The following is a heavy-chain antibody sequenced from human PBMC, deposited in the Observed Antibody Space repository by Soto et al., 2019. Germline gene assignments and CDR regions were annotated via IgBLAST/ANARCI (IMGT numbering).Heavy chain of an antibody. D-gene: IGHD1-1*01. V-gene: IGHV1-3*05. J-gene: IGHJ4*02. Sequence: QVQLVQSGAEEKKPGASVKVSCEASGYTFTTYAIHWVRQAPGQGLEWMGWINAGNGNTKYSQKFQSRVTITRDTSASTAYMELSSLRSEDTALYYCARGGTLLWFDYWGQGTLVTVSS. CDR2: INAGNGNT. CDR3: ARGGTLLWFDY. CDR1: GYTFTTYA.